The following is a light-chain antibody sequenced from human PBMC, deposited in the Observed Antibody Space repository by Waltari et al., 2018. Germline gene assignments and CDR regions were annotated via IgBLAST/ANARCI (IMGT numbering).Light chain of an antibody. CDR3: QQYNSYSWT. J-gene: IGKJ1*01. CDR1: QNLLYNSDNKNY. CDR2: WAS. Sequence: DIVMTQSPDSLAVSLGERVTINCRSSQNLLYNSDNKNYLAWFQQKPGQPPKLLIYWASTRESGVPDRFSGSGSGTEFTLTISSLQPDDFATYYCQQYNSYSWTFGQGTKVEIK. V-gene: IGKV4-1*01.